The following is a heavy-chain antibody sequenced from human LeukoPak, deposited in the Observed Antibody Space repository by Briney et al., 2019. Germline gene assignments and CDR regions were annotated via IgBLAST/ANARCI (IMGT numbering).Heavy chain of an antibody. Sequence: GGSLRLSCAASGCTFSSYSMNWVRQAPGKGLEWVSSISSSSSYIYYADSVKGRFTISRDNAKNSLYLQMNSLRAEDTAVYYCARDSVRVGYGSGSLPFYWGQGTLVTVSS. J-gene: IGHJ4*02. V-gene: IGHV3-21*01. CDR2: ISSSSSYI. CDR3: ARDSVRVGYGSGSLPFY. CDR1: GCTFSSYS. D-gene: IGHD3-10*01.